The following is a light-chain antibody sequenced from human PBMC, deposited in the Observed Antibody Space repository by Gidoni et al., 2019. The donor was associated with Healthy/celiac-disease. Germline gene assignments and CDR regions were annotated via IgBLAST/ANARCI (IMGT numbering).Light chain of an antibody. CDR1: QSVSSN. V-gene: IGKV3-15*01. CDR2: GAS. J-gene: IGKJ1*01. Sequence: EIVMTPSPATLSVSPGERATLSCRASQSVSSNLAWYQQKPGQAPRLLIYGASTRATGIPARFSGSGSGTEFTLTISSLQSEDFAVYYCQQYNNWPLWTFGQGTKVEIK. CDR3: QQYNNWPLWT.